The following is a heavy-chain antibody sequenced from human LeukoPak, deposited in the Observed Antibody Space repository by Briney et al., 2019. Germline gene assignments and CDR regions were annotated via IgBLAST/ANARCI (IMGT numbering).Heavy chain of an antibody. V-gene: IGHV4-4*07. CDR3: ARNPAPLNGNYYYYVDG. CDR2: IYTSGST. J-gene: IGHJ6*03. Sequence: SETLSLTCTVSGGSISSYYWSWIRQPAGKGLEWIGRIYTSGSTYYNPSLKSRVTMSVDTSKNQFSLKLSSVTAADTAVYYCARNPAPLNGNYYYYVDGWGKGTTVTVSS. CDR1: GGSISSYY. D-gene: IGHD1-1*01.